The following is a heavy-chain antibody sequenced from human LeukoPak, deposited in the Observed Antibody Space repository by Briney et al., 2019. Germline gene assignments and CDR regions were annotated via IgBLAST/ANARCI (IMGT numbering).Heavy chain of an antibody. D-gene: IGHD1-26*01. CDR3: ARQGVVGATGFDF. CDR2: IYYSGTT. Sequence: PSETLSLTCSVSGGSISEISYYWGWIRQPPGKGLEWIGNIYYSGTTYNNPPLESRVVISVDTSRNQFSLKLTSVTATDTAVYYCARQGVVGATGFDFWGQGILVTVSS. V-gene: IGHV4-39*01. J-gene: IGHJ4*02. CDR1: GGSISEISYY.